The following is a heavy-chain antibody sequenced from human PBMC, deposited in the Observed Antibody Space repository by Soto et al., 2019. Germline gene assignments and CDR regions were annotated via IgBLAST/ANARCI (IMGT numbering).Heavy chain of an antibody. CDR3: ARDRPNPHLYRSGGSCYNAFDI. Sequence: QVQLVESGGGVVQPGRSLRLSCAASGFTFSSYGMHWVRQAPGKGLEWVAVIWYDGSNKYYADSVKGRFTISRDNSKNTLYLQMSSLRAEDTAVYYCARDRPNPHLYRSGGSCYNAFDIWGQRTMVTVSS. D-gene: IGHD2-15*01. CDR2: IWYDGSNK. V-gene: IGHV3-33*01. CDR1: GFTFSSYG. J-gene: IGHJ3*02.